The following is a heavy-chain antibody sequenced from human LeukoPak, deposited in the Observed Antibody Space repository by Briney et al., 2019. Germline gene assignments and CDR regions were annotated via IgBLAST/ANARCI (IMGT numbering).Heavy chain of an antibody. D-gene: IGHD1-1*01. Sequence: PGGSLRLSCAASGFTFRSIAMTWVRQAPGRGLEWVSSIRSNGDTTYNADSVKGRFTISRDNSKNTLYLQMNRLRVEDTAIDDGVFDSWGQGTLVTVSS. V-gene: IGHV3-23*01. J-gene: IGHJ4*02. CDR3: VFDS. CDR2: IRSNGDTT. CDR1: GFTFRSIA.